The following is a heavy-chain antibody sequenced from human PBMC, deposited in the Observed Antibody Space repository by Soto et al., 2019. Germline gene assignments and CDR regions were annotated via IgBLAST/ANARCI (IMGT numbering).Heavy chain of an antibody. V-gene: IGHV1-3*05. D-gene: IGHD2-21*01. CDR2: INAGNGNT. J-gene: IGHJ4*02. Sequence: QVQLVQSGAEEKKPGASVKVSCKASGYTFTSYAMHWVRQAPGQRLEWMGWINAGNGNTKYSQKFQGRVTITRDTSASTGYREMRRRRPEDTAVHYCARSLVVAPALDYWGQGTLVTVSS. CDR3: ARSLVVAPALDY. CDR1: GYTFTSYA.